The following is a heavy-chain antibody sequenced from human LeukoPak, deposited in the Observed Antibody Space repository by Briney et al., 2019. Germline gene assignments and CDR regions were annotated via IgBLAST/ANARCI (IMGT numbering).Heavy chain of an antibody. J-gene: IGHJ5*02. CDR1: GYTFTGYY. V-gene: IGHV1-2*06. Sequence: ASVKVSCKASGYTFTGYYTHWVRQAPGQGLEWMGRINPNSGGTNYAQKFQGRVTMTRDTSISTAYMELSRLRSDDTAVYYCARVARSGYDFWSGYSFFDPWGQGTLVTVSS. D-gene: IGHD3-3*01. CDR3: ARVARSGYDFWSGYSFFDP. CDR2: INPNSGGT.